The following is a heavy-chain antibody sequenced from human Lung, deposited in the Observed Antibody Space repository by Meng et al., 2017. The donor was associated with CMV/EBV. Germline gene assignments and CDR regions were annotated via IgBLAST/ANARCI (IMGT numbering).Heavy chain of an antibody. D-gene: IGHD3-22*01. J-gene: IGHJ4*02. V-gene: IGHV3-7*03. CDR3: VKSYYDSSGYYYN. CDR2: IYQDGNEK. Sequence: GESXKISXAASGFSFSTSWMSWVRRAPGKGLEWVANIYQDGNEKYYVESVRGRFTISRANAKNSLYLQMNSLRAEDTAVYYCVKSYYDSSGYYYNWGQGTLVTVSS. CDR1: GFSFSTSW.